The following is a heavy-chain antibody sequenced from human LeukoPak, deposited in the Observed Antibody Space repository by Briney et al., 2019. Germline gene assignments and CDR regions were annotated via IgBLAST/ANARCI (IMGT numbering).Heavy chain of an antibody. Sequence: GKGLDWMGIIYPGDSDTSYSPSFQGQVTISADKSISTAYLQWSNLKASDTAMFYCARLVTLGGGYFDYWGQGTLVTVSS. CDR2: IYPGDSDT. V-gene: IGHV5-51*01. D-gene: IGHD3-16*01. CDR3: ARLVTLGGGYFDY. J-gene: IGHJ4*02.